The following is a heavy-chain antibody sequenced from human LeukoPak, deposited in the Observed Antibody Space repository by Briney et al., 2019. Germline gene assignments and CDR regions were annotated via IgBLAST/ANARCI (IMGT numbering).Heavy chain of an antibody. J-gene: IGHJ4*02. CDR3: ARTMDYSGSWGASY. CDR2: ISSSSSYI. D-gene: IGHD1-26*01. CDR1: GFTFSSYS. Sequence: GGSLRLSCAASGFTFSSYSMNWVRQAPGKGLEWVSSISSSSSYIYYADSVKGRFTISRDNSKNALYLQMNSLRAEDTAVYYCARTMDYSGSWGASYWGQGTLVTVSS. V-gene: IGHV3-21*01.